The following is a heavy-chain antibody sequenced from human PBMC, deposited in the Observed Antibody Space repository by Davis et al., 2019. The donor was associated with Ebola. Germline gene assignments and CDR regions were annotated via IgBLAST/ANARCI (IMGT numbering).Heavy chain of an antibody. J-gene: IGHJ6*02. Sequence: GGSLRLSCAASGFTFDDYAMHWVRQAPGKGLEWVSGLSWNSGSLGYADSVKGRFTISRDNAKNSLYLQMNSLRAEDTALYYCAKGALRFSEWPYYHYGMDVWGQGTTVTVSS. CDR3: AKGALRFSEWPYYHYGMDV. V-gene: IGHV3-9*01. CDR1: GFTFDDYA. CDR2: LSWNSGSL. D-gene: IGHD3-3*01.